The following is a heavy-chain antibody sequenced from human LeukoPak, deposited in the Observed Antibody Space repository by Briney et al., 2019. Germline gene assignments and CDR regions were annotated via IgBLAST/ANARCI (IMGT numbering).Heavy chain of an antibody. CDR1: GGSISSSSYY. Sequence: KPSETLSLTCTVSGGSISSSSYYWGWIRRPPGKGLEWIGSIYYSGSTYYNPSLKSRVTISVDTSKNQFSLKLSSVTAADTAVYYCARAATVTKLVGIDPWGQGTLVTVSS. D-gene: IGHD4-17*01. J-gene: IGHJ5*02. CDR2: IYYSGST. CDR3: ARAATVTKLVGIDP. V-gene: IGHV4-39*07.